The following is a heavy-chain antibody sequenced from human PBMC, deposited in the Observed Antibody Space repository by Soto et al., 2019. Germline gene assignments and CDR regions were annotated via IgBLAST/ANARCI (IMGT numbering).Heavy chain of an antibody. CDR3: AKEAYYYDSSGYYRGWFDP. Sequence: EVQLLESGGGLVQPGGSLRLSCAASGFTFSSYAMSWVRQAPGKGLEWVSAISGSGGSTYYADSVKGRFTISRDNSKNTLYLQMNSLIAEDTAVYYCAKEAYYYDSSGYYRGWFDPWGQGTLVTVSS. CDR1: GFTFSSYA. J-gene: IGHJ5*02. V-gene: IGHV3-23*01. CDR2: ISGSGGST. D-gene: IGHD3-22*01.